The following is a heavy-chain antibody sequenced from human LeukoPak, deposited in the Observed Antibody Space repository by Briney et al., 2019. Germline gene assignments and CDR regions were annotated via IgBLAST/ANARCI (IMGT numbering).Heavy chain of an antibody. Sequence: GGSLRLSCAASGFTFSSSSTNWVRQAPRAGLEWVSSISSSSSYIYYADSVKGRFTISRDNAKNSLYLQMNSLRAEDTAVYYCARDSMITFGGVIANWGQGTLVTVSS. V-gene: IGHV3-21*01. J-gene: IGHJ4*02. CDR3: ARDSMITFGGVIAN. CDR1: GFTFSSSS. CDR2: ISSSSSYI. D-gene: IGHD3-16*02.